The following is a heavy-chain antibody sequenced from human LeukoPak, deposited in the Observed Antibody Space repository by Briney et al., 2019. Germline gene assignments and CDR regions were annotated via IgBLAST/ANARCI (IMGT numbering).Heavy chain of an antibody. CDR1: SGSISTYY. Sequence: SETLSLTCTVSSGSISTYYWSWIRQPPGKGLEWIGYIYYSGSTNYNPSLKSRVTISVDTSKNQFSLKLSSVTAADTAVYYCARHENVLGYCSGGSCYDDAFDIWGQGTMVTVSS. V-gene: IGHV4-59*08. CDR3: ARHENVLGYCSGGSCYDDAFDI. CDR2: IYYSGST. D-gene: IGHD2-15*01. J-gene: IGHJ3*02.